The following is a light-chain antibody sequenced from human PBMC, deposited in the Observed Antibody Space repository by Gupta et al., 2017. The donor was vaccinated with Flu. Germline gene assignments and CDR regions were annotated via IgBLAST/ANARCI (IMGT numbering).Light chain of an antibody. V-gene: IGKV1-9*01. J-gene: IGKJ3*01. CDR1: QGISSY. CDR2: TAA. Sequence: SFLSASVGDRVTITCRASQGISSYLAWYQQKPGKAPKLLIYTAATLQSGVPSRFSGSGSGTEFTLTISSLRPEDFATYYCQQLNTNPPFTFGPGTKVDL. CDR3: QQLNTNPPFT.